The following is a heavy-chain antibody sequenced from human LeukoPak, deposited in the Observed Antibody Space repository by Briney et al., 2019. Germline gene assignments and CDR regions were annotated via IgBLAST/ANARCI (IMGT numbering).Heavy chain of an antibody. V-gene: IGHV3-9*01. CDR3: ARAVATMDAAADY. CDR2: ISWNSGSI. J-gene: IGHJ4*02. D-gene: IGHD5-24*01. CDR1: GFTFDDYA. Sequence: PGGSLRLSCAASGFTFDDYAMHWVRQAPGKGLEWVSGISWNSGSIGYADSVKGRFTISRDNAKNSLYLQMNSLRAEDTAVYYCARAVATMDAAADYWGQGTLVTVSS.